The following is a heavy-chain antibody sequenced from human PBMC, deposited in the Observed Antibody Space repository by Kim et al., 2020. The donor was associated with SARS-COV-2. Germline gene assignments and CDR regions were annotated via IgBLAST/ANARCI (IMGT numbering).Heavy chain of an antibody. CDR2: FDPEDGET. D-gene: IGHD6-13*01. J-gene: IGHJ4*02. Sequence: ASVKVSCKVSGYTLTELSMHWVRQAPGKGLEWMGGFDPEDGETIYAQKFQGIVTMTEDTSTDTAYMELSSLRSEDTAVYYCATGLPPGIAAAGTDYWGQGTLVTVSS. CDR1: GYTLTELS. CDR3: ATGLPPGIAAAGTDY. V-gene: IGHV1-24*01.